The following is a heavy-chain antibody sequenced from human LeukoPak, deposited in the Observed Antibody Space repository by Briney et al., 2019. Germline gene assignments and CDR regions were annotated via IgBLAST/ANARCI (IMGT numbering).Heavy chain of an antibody. V-gene: IGHV3-7*01. CDR3: ARDKIVGATIFDY. D-gene: IGHD1-26*01. J-gene: IGHJ4*02. CDR1: GFTFSSYW. CDR2: IKQDGSEK. Sequence: GGSLRLSCAASGFTFSSYWMSWVRQAPGKGLEWVANIKQDGSEKYYVDSVKGRFTISRDNAKNSLYLQMNSLRAEDTAVYYCARDKIVGATIFDYWGQGALVTVSS.